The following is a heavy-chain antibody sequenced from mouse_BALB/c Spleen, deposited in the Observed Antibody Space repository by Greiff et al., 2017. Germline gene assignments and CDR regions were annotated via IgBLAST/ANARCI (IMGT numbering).Heavy chain of an antibody. J-gene: IGHJ1*01. CDR2: ISYSGST. CDR3: ARSPFWYFDV. CDR1: GYSITSDYA. Sequence: EVKLQESGPGLVKPSQSLSLTCTVTGYSITSDYAWNWIRQFPGNKLEWMGYISYSGSTSYNPSLKSRISITRDTSKNQFFLQLNSVTTEDTATYYCARSPFWYFDVWGAGTTVTVSS. V-gene: IGHV3-2*02.